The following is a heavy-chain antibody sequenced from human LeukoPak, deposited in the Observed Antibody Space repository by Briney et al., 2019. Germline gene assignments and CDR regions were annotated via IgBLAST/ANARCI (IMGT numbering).Heavy chain of an antibody. D-gene: IGHD2-8*02. CDR3: ARDLLLGFDS. CDR2: IYYSGST. Sequence: SSETLSLTCTVSGGSISNYYWSWIRQPPGKGLEWIGYIYYSGSTNYNPSLKSRVTISVDTSKNQFSLKLSSVTAADTAVYYCARDLLLGFDSWGQGTLVTVSS. J-gene: IGHJ5*01. V-gene: IGHV4-59*01. CDR1: GGSISNYY.